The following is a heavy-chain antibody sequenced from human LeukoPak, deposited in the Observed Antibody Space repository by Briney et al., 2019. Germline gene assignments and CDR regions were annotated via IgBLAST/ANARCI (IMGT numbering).Heavy chain of an antibody. J-gene: IGHJ2*01. Sequence: GGSLRLSCAASGFTFSSYAMSWVRQAPGKGLEWVSATTSSGGSTYYADSVKGRFTISRDNSKNTLYLQMNSLRAEDTALYYCAKEKLGYFDLWGRGTLVSVSS. D-gene: IGHD1-26*01. CDR1: GFTFSSYA. V-gene: IGHV3-23*01. CDR2: TTSSGGST. CDR3: AKEKLGYFDL.